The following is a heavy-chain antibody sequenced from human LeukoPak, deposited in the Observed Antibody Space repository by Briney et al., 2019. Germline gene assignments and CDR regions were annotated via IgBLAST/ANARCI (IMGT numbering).Heavy chain of an antibody. CDR1: GLTFSDYA. D-gene: IGHD1-1*01. J-gene: IGHJ4*02. CDR3: AKRYIANTGPIDY. CDR2: ISGSAQRT. V-gene: IGHV3-23*01. Sequence: GGSLRLTCAASGLTFSDYAMSWVRQAPGQGLEWVSGISGSAQRTYYADSVKGRFTISRDNFKRTLYLEMNSLRAEDTAVYYCAKRYIANTGPIDYWGQGTLVTVSS.